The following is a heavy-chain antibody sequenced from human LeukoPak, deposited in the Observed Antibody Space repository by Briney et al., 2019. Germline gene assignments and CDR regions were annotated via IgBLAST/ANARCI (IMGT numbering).Heavy chain of an antibody. V-gene: IGHV4-61*01. CDR2: IYYSGST. Sequence: SETLSLTCPVSGGSISSSSYYWSWIRQPPGKGLEWIGYIYYSGSTNYNPSLKSRVTISVDTSKNQFSLKLSSVTAADTAVYYCARDGPAAAWVMTPDYYYMDVWGKGTTVTVSS. CDR3: ARDGPAAAWVMTPDYYYMDV. J-gene: IGHJ6*03. D-gene: IGHD6-13*01. CDR1: GGSISSSSYY.